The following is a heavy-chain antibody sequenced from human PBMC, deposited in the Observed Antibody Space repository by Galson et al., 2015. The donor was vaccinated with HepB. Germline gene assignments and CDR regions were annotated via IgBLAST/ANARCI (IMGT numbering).Heavy chain of an antibody. J-gene: IGHJ6*02. CDR3: ARDWPIGAAGYNYYYYGLTS. V-gene: IGHV3-66*01. D-gene: IGHD6-13*01. Sequence: SLRLSCAASGFSVSNNYMSWVRQAPGKGLEWVSVIYSGGSTDYADSVKGRFIIFRDNSKNTLYLQMNSLRVEDTAVYYCARDWPIGAAGYNYYYYGLTSGAKGPRSPSP. CDR2: IYSGGST. CDR1: GFSVSNNY.